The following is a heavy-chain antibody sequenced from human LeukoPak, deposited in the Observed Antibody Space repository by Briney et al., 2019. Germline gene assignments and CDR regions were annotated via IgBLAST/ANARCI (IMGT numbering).Heavy chain of an antibody. Sequence: GGSLRLSCAASGFTFSSYWMSWVRQAPGKGLEWVANIKQDGSEKYYVDSVKGRFTISRDNAKNSLYLQMNSLRAEDTAVYYCARCYYDSSGYYPGDWGQGTLVTVSS. CDR1: GFTFSSYW. CDR2: IKQDGSEK. CDR3: ARCYYDSSGYYPGD. D-gene: IGHD3-22*01. V-gene: IGHV3-7*01. J-gene: IGHJ4*02.